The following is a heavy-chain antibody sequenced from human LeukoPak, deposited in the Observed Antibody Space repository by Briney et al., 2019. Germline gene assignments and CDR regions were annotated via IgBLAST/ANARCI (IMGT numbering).Heavy chain of an antibody. CDR3: ARVGGRGSIGGDC. V-gene: IGHV3-74*01. CDR1: GFTFSTYW. J-gene: IGHJ4*02. Sequence: GGSLRLSCAASGFTFSTYWMHWVRQAPGKGLVWVSRITSDGSATTYAYFVKGRFTVSRDNAKNTLYLQFSSVRAKAAVMYVFARVGGRGSIGGDCWGQGTLVTVSS. CDR2: ITSDGSAT. D-gene: IGHD3-10*01.